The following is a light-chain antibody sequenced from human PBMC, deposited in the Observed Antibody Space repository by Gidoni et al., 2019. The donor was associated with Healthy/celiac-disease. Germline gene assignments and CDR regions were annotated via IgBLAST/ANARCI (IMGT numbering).Light chain of an antibody. V-gene: IGKV3-20*01. J-gene: IGKJ1*01. CDR3: QQYGSSPPWT. CDR1: QSVSSSY. Sequence: EIVLTQSPGTLSLSPGERATLACRASQSVSSSYLAWYQQKPGQAPRPLIYGASSRATGIPDRFSGSGSGTDFTLTSSRLEPEDFAVYYCQQYGSSPPWTFGQGTKVE. CDR2: GAS.